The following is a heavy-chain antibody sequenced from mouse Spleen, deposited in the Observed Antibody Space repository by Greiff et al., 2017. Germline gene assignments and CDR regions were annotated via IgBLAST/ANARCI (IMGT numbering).Heavy chain of an antibody. CDR2: INPYNGGT. Sequence: EVQLVESGPVLVKPGASVKMSCKASGYTFTDYYMNWVKQSHGKSLEWIGVINPYNGGTSYNQKFKGKATLTVDKSSSTAYMELNSLTSEDSAVYYCARDGYDRYYAMDYWGQGTSVTVSS. V-gene: IGHV1-19*01. D-gene: IGHD2-2*01. J-gene: IGHJ4*01. CDR3: ARDGYDRYYAMDY. CDR1: GYTFTDYY.